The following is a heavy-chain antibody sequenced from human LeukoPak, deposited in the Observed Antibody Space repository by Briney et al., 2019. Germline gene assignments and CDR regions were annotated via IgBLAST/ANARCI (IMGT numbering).Heavy chain of an antibody. V-gene: IGHV4-4*07. CDR1: GGSFRGYY. D-gene: IGHD3-10*01. J-gene: IGHJ5*02. CDR3: ARDHTGNWFDH. CDR2: IYTSGST. Sequence: PSETLSHTCAVYGGSFRGYYWSWIRQPAGKGLEWIGRIYTSGSTNYNPSLKSRVTMSVATSQTQFSLKLSSVTAADTAVYYCARDHTGNWFDHWGQGTLVTVSS.